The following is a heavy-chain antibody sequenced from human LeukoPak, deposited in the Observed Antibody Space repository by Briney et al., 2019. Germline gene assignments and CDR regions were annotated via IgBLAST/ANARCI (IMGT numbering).Heavy chain of an antibody. V-gene: IGHV4-34*01. CDR1: GVSFSGYY. J-gene: IGHJ4*02. CDR2: INHSGST. Sequence: SETLSLTCAVYGVSFSGYYWSWIHQPPGKGLEWIGEINHSGSTNYNPSLKSRVTISVDTSKNQFSLKLSSVTAADTAVYYCARGNTLIVVVPAANRKRYYFDYWGQGTLVTVSS. CDR3: ARGNTLIVVVPAANRKRYYFDY. D-gene: IGHD2-2*01.